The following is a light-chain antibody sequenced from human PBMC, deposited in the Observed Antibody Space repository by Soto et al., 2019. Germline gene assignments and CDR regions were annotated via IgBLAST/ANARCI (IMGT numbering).Light chain of an antibody. CDR2: GAS. CDR1: EPVAGSY. Sequence: LXQXPGXXXXXXWERASXSXRASEPVAGSYLAWYQQKPGQPPRLLIHGASTRATGIADRFSGSGSGTDFTLTISRLQPEDFAVYYCQLYGTSPKTFGQGTKVDI. J-gene: IGKJ1*01. CDR3: QLYGTSPKT. V-gene: IGKV3-20*01.